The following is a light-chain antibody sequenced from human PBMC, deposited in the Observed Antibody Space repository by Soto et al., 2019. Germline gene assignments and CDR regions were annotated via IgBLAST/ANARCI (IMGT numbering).Light chain of an antibody. CDR2: AAS. Sequence: DIHMTQSPSSLSASVGDRVTISCRATQNIANFLNWYQQKPGKAPKLLIHAASSFQTGASTRFTGTGSGTDFNLTINSLHPEDFATYYCHQSYSTPQTFGGGTKVDIK. CDR1: QNIANF. V-gene: IGKV1-39*01. CDR3: HQSYSTPQT. J-gene: IGKJ4*01.